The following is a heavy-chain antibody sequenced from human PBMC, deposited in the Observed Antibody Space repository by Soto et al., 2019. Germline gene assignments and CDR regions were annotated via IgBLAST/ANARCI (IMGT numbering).Heavy chain of an antibody. CDR2: NVVGSGNT. J-gene: IGHJ6*03. V-gene: IGHV1-58*02. D-gene: IGHD6-13*01. CDR3: AAGASSSWYYYYSSYMDV. Sequence: SVKVSCKASGYTFSSFCISLVRQAPGQGLEWIGWNVVGSGNTNYAQKFQTRVTMTRDISTSTANMELSSLRSEETAVYYCAAGASSSWYYYYSSYMDVWGKGTPVTVSS. CDR1: GYTFSSFC.